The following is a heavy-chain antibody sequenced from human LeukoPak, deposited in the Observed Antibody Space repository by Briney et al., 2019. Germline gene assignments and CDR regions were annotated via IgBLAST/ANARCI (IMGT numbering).Heavy chain of an antibody. V-gene: IGHV4-4*07. J-gene: IGHJ4*02. CDR2: IYTSGST. D-gene: IGHD3-22*01. CDR3: ARHPYYYDSSGYPYFDY. CDR1: GGSISSYY. Sequence: PSETLSLTCTVPGGSISSYYWSWIRQPAGKGLEWIGRIYTSGSTNYNPSLKSRVTMSVDTSKNQFSLKLSSVTAADTAVYYCARHPYYYDSSGYPYFDYWGQGTLVTVSS.